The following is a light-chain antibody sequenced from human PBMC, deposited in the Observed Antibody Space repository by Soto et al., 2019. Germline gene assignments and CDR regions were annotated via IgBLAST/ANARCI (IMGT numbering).Light chain of an antibody. V-gene: IGKV3-20*01. CDR2: HAS. CDR3: QQYVTSPRT. J-gene: IGKJ1*01. Sequence: EIVLTQSPGTLSLSPGERATLSCRASQSVSGRYLAWYQQLPGQAPRLLIYHASTRATGTPDRFSGSGSGTDFTLTISRLEPEDFAVYYCQQYVTSPRTFGQGTKVDIK. CDR1: QSVSGRY.